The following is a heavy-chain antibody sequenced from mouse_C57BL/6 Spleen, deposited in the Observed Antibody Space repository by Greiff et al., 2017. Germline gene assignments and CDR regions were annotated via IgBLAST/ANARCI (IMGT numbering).Heavy chain of an antibody. Sequence: VKLQQPGAELVKPGASVKMSCKASGYTFTSYWITWVKQRPGQGLEWIGDIYPGSGSTNYNEKFKSKATLTVDTSSSTAYMQLSSLTSEDSAVYYCAITTVVAPYAMDYWGQGTSVTVSS. CDR1: GYTFTSYW. CDR3: AITTVVAPYAMDY. V-gene: IGHV1-55*01. D-gene: IGHD1-1*01. CDR2: IYPGSGST. J-gene: IGHJ4*01.